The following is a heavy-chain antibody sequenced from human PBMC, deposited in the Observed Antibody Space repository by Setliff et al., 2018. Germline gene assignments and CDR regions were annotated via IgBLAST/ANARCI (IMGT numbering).Heavy chain of an antibody. J-gene: IGHJ4*02. CDR2: MYTIGNS. Sequence: SETLSLTCFVSGDSMSNVYWSWIRQAPGKGLEWIGSMYTIGNSIYHPSLKIRVTISVDTSESQFSLRLTSVNAADTAVYYCAREGSRNRSHFDSWGQGILVTVSS. D-gene: IGHD3-10*01. CDR3: AREGSRNRSHFDS. CDR1: GDSMSNVY. V-gene: IGHV4-4*08.